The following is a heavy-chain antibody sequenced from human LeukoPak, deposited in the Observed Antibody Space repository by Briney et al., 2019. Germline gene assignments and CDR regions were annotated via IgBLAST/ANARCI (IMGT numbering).Heavy chain of an antibody. CDR3: ARGTTVTTLYYYYYMDV. D-gene: IGHD4-11*01. Sequence: GPSVKVSCKASGGTFSSYAISWVRQAPGQGLEWMGGIIPIFGTANYAQKFQGRVTITTDESTSTAYMELSSLRSEDTAVYYWARGTTVTTLYYYYYMDVWGKGTTVIVS. J-gene: IGHJ6*03. CDR2: IIPIFGTA. V-gene: IGHV1-69*05. CDR1: GGTFSSYA.